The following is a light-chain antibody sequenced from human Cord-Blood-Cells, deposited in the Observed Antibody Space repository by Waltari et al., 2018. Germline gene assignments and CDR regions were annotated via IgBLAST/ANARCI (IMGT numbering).Light chain of an antibody. CDR2: RNY. J-gene: IGLJ3*02. CDR3: AAWDDSLSGRV. CDR1: SSNIGSNY. Sequence: QSVLTQPPSASGTRGQGVTISCSGSSSNIGSNYVSRYQQLQGTAPKPLIYRNYQRPSGVHDRFSGSKSGTSASLAISELRSEDEADYYCAAWDDSLSGRVFGGGIKLTVL. V-gene: IGLV1-47*01.